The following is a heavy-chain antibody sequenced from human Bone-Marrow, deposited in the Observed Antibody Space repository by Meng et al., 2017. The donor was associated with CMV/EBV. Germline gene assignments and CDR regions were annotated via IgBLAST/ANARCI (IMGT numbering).Heavy chain of an antibody. CDR1: GFTFSNYG. CDR3: ARDAGRHMDV. J-gene: IGHJ6*02. V-gene: IGHV3-30*02. CDR2: IRNDGSN. Sequence: GGSLRLSCAASGFTFSNYGMHWVHQAPGKGLEWVAFIRNDGSNKYADSVKGRFTISRDNAKNTLFLQMNSLRADDTAVYYCARDAGRHMDVWGQGTTVTVSS.